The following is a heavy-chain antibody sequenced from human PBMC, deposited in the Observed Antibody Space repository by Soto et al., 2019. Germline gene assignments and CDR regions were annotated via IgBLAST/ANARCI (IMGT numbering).Heavy chain of an antibody. CDR2: ISYGGST. CDR1: GGSISSSGFS. D-gene: IGHD2-15*01. Sequence: QLQLQESGPGLVKPSETLSLICTVSGGSISSSGFSWAWIRQPPGKVLEWIGDISYGGSTYYSPSLKSRGTISVDTSKSQFSLSLSSVTAADTAVYYCARHDRGGTRKYYFDFWGQGILVTVSS. CDR3: ARHDRGGTRKYYFDF. V-gene: IGHV4-39*01. J-gene: IGHJ4*02.